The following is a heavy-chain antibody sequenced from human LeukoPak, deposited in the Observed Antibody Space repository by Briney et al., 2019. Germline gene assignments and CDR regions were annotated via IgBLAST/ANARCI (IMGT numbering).Heavy chain of an antibody. J-gene: IGHJ4*02. Sequence: GGSLRLSCAAPGFTYSSYSMNWVRQAPGKGLEWVSYISSSSSTIYYADSVKGRFTISRDNAKNSLYLQMNSLRAEDTAVYYCARSENLVVPAVFDYWGQGTLVTVSS. D-gene: IGHD2-2*01. CDR3: ARSENLVVPAVFDY. V-gene: IGHV3-48*01. CDR1: GFTYSSYS. CDR2: ISSSSSTI.